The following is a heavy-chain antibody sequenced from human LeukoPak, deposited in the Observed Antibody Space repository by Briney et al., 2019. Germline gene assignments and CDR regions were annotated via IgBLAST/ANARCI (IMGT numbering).Heavy chain of an antibody. J-gene: IGHJ3*02. CDR1: GFTFSIYW. CDR3: ARDMGYDAFDI. V-gene: IGHV3-7*04. CDR2: TKQSGSEQ. D-gene: IGHD5-12*01. Sequence: GGSLRLSCAASGFTFSIYWMSWVRQAPGKGLEWVANTKQSGSEQEYLDSVKGRFSISRNSAQNSLYLQMNSLRAEDTAVYYCARDMGYDAFDIWGQGTMVTVSS.